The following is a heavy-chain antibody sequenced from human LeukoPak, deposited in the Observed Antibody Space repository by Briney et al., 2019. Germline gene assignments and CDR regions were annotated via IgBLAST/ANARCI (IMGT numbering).Heavy chain of an antibody. CDR2: ISAGGGNT. CDR3: AKEYSVRNQFDY. J-gene: IGHJ4*02. CDR1: GFTFSTYG. D-gene: IGHD1-14*01. Sequence: PGGCLRLSCAASGFTFSTYGMNWVRQAPGKGLEWVSAISAGGGNTYYADSVKGRFTISRDNSKNTLFLEMNSLRAEDTAVYYCAKEYSVRNQFDYWGQGTLVAVSS. V-gene: IGHV3-23*01.